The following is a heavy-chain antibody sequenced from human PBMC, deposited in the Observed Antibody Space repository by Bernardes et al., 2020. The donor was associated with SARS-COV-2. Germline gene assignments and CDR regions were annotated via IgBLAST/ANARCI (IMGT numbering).Heavy chain of an antibody. CDR1: GFTFSGHY. CDR3: AKGSFGVELLHAFDI. CDR2: SRSKGDSYTT. V-gene: IGHV3-72*01. D-gene: IGHD3-3*01. Sequence: GGSLRLSRAAPGFTFSGHYMDWVRQAPGKGPGGVGRSRSKGDSYTTENAASVKGRFTISRDDSKNSVYLQMNSLKIEDTAIYYCAKGSFGVELLHAFDIWGQGTMVTVSS. J-gene: IGHJ3*02.